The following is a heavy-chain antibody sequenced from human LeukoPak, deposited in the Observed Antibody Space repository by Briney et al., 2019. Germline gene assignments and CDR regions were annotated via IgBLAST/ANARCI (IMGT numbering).Heavy chain of an antibody. Sequence: GGSLRLSCAASGFTVSSNYMSWVRQAPGKGLECVSIIYSGGSTYYADSVKGRFSISRDNSKNTVFLQMNSLTAEDTAVYYCAKDWGTSGTTGWMFEYWGQGTLVTVSS. V-gene: IGHV3-66*01. CDR3: AKDWGTSGTTGWMFEY. CDR1: GFTVSSNY. D-gene: IGHD1-1*01. J-gene: IGHJ4*02. CDR2: IYSGGST.